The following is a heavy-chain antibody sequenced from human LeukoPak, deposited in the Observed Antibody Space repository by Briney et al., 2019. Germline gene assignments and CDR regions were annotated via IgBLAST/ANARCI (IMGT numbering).Heavy chain of an antibody. CDR3: AKRYSSSRGYYMDV. Sequence: PSETLSLTCAVYGGSFSGYYWSWIRQPPGKGLEWIGEINHSGSTNYNPSLKSRVTISVDTSKNRFSLKLSSVTAADTAVYYCAKRYSSSRGYYMDVWGKGTTVTVSS. CDR1: GGSFSGYY. CDR2: INHSGST. V-gene: IGHV4-34*01. D-gene: IGHD6-6*01. J-gene: IGHJ6*03.